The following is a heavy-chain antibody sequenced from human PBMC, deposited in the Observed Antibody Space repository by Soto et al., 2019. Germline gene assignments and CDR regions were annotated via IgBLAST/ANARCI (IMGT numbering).Heavy chain of an antibody. CDR2: INTGNGNT. V-gene: IGHV1-3*04. CDR3: GRGEDV. J-gene: IGHJ6*03. CDR1: GYTFTTHP. Sequence: ASVKVSCKASGYTFTTHPIHWVRQAPGQRLEWMGWINTGNGNTKYSQKLQGRVSITRDTSASTASMELSSLTSEDTAVYVCGRGEDVGGKGTTVPVS.